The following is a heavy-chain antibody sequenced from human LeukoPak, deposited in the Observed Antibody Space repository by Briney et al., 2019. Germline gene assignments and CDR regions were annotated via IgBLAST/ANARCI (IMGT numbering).Heavy chain of an antibody. Sequence: GGSLRLSCVASGFTFSSYWMHWVRQDPRKGLVWVSRINGDGRNINYADSVRGRFTISRDNAKNTLYLQMNSLRAEDTAVYYCAREGYCSGGSCPFDYWGQGTLVTVSS. V-gene: IGHV3-74*01. CDR2: INGDGRNI. CDR1: GFTFSSYW. J-gene: IGHJ4*02. D-gene: IGHD2-15*01. CDR3: AREGYCSGGSCPFDY.